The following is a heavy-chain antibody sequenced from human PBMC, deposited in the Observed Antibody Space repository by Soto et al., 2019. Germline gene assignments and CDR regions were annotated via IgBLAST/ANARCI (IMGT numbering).Heavy chain of an antibody. Sequence: GGSLRLSCAASGFTFSSYAMSWVRQAPGKGLEWVSAISGSGGSTYYADSVKGRFTISRDNSKNTLYLQMNSLRAEDTAVYYCALSGYGKVGTQWYFDYWGQGTLVTVSS. J-gene: IGHJ4*02. CDR2: ISGSGGST. CDR3: ALSGYGKVGTQWYFDY. CDR1: GFTFSSYA. D-gene: IGHD5-12*01. V-gene: IGHV3-23*01.